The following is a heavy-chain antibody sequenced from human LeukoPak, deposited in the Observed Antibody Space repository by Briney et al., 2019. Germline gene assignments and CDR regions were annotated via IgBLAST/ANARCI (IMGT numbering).Heavy chain of an antibody. CDR1: GFTFSDYN. V-gene: IGHV3-11*04. D-gene: IGHD3-22*01. Sequence: GSLRLSRAASGFTFSDYNMRWIRQAPGKGLEWVSSISRSGSTKYYADSVKGRFTISRDNAKNSLYLQMNSLRAEDTAVYYCARTSDSSGRLYWYFDLWGRGTLVTVSS. J-gene: IGHJ2*01. CDR3: ARTSDSSGRLYWYFDL. CDR2: ISRSGSTK.